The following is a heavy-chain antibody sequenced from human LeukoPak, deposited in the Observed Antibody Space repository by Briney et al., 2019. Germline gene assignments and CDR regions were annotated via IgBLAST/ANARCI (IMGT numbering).Heavy chain of an antibody. V-gene: IGHV3-23*01. J-gene: IGHJ1*01. CDR2: ISGSGGST. D-gene: IGHD2-15*01. CDR1: GFTFSSYA. Sequence: QPGGSLRLSCAASGFTFSSYAMSWVRQAPGKGLEWVSGISGSGGSTYYADSVKGRFTISRDNSKNTLYLQMNSLRAEDTAVYYCAKDRGIYCSGGSCYEFQHWGQGTLVTVSP. CDR3: AKDRGIYCSGGSCYEFQH.